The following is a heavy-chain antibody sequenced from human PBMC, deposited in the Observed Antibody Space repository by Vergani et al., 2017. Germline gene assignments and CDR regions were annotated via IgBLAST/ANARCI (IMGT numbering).Heavy chain of an antibody. CDR1: GYTFTSYG. D-gene: IGHD2-2*01. CDR3: ARGCQYCSSTSPYYYYMDV. CDR2: IIPIFGTA. Sequence: QVQLVQSGAEVKKPGSSVKVSCKASGYTFTSYGISWVRQAPGQGLEWMGRIIPIFGTANYAQKFQGRVTITADESTSTAYMELSSLRAGDTAVYYCARGCQYCSSTSPYYYYMDVWGKGTTVTVSS. V-gene: IGHV1-69*18. J-gene: IGHJ6*03.